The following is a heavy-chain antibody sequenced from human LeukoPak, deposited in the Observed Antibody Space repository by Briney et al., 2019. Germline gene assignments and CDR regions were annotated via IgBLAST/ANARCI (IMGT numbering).Heavy chain of an antibody. D-gene: IGHD3-3*01. CDR1: GGSISSYY. CDR2: IYHSGST. Sequence: SETLSLTCTVSGGSISSYYWSWIRQPPGKGLEWIGSIYHSGSTYYNPSLKSRVTISVDTSKNQFSLKLSSVTAADTAVYYCARNRRFLEWSQGNWFDPWGQGTLVTVSS. J-gene: IGHJ5*02. V-gene: IGHV4-59*08. CDR3: ARNRRFLEWSQGNWFDP.